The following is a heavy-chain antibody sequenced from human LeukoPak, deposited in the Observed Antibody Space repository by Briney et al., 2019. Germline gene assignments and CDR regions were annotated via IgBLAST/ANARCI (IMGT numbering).Heavy chain of an antibody. V-gene: IGHV1-3*01. J-gene: IGHJ4*02. D-gene: IGHD2-15*01. CDR2: INAGNGNT. Sequence: ASVKVSCKASGYTFTSYAMHWVRQAPGQRLEWVGWINAGNGNTKYSQKFQGRVTITRDTSASTAYMELSSLRSEDTAVYYCASGNRAVVVVAATGFSSFDYWGQGTLVTVSS. CDR3: ASGNRAVVVVAATGFSSFDY. CDR1: GYTFTSYA.